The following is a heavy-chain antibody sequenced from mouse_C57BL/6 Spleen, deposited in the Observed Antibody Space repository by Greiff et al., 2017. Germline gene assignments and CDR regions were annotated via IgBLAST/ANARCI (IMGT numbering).Heavy chain of an antibody. CDR3: ARSGGNTGGYYGNYYFDY. CDR1: GYTFTSYW. Sequence: VQLQQSGAELAKPGASVKLSCKASGYTFTSYWMHWVKQRPGQGLEWIGYINPSSGYTKYNQKFKDKATLTADKSSSTAYMQLSSLTYEDAAVYYCARSGGNTGGYYGNYYFDYWGQGTTLTVSS. J-gene: IGHJ2*01. D-gene: IGHD2-1*01. V-gene: IGHV1-7*01. CDR2: INPSSGYT.